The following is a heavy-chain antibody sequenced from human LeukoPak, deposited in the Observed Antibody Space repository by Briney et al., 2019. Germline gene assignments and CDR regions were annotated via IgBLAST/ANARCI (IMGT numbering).Heavy chain of an antibody. D-gene: IGHD5-18*01. Sequence: ASVKVSCKASGYTFTGYGISWVRQAPGQGLEWMGWISAYNGNTNYAQKLQGRVTMTTDTSTSTAYMELRSLRSDDTAVYYCARDGAMVTRGEWSYWGQGTLVTVSS. CDR3: ARDGAMVTRGEWSY. CDR2: ISAYNGNT. V-gene: IGHV1-18*01. CDR1: GYTFTGYG. J-gene: IGHJ4*02.